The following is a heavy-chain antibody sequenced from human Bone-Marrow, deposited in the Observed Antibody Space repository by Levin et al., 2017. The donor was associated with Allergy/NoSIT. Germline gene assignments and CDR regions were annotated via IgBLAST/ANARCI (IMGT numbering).Heavy chain of an antibody. V-gene: IGHV4-34*01. J-gene: IGHJ2*01. D-gene: IGHD3-9*01. CDR1: GGSFSGFY. Sequence: TSETLSLTCGVSGGSFSGFYWSWIRQTPGKGLQWIGEINHAGTTNSEPSLKSRVTMSVDSSKMQFSLNLTSVTAADTAVYYCARGARYSILGPQNWYFDLWGRGALVTVSS. CDR3: ARGARYSILGPQNWYFDL. CDR2: INHAGTT.